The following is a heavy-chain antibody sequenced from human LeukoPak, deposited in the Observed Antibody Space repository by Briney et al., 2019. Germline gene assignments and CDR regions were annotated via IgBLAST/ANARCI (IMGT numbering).Heavy chain of an antibody. CDR3: ASLYSGSYYPLDY. CDR2: IIPIFGTA. Sequence: SVKVSCKASGYTFTSYDINWVRQAPGQGLEWMGGIIPIFGTANYAQKFQGRVTITADESTSTAYMELSSLRSEDPAVYYCASLYSGSYYPLDYWGQGTLVTVSS. D-gene: IGHD1-26*01. J-gene: IGHJ4*02. V-gene: IGHV1-69*13. CDR1: GYTFTSYD.